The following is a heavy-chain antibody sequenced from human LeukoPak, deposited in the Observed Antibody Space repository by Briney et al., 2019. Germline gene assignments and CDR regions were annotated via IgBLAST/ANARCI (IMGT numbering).Heavy chain of an antibody. Sequence: GGSLSLSCAASGFTFSNYAMTWVRQAPGKGLEWVSSISGDGYSTFYADSVQGRFIISRDNSKSMLFLQMNNLRADDTAVYSCAKDRFVTTTSDAFDIWGQGTMVTVSS. J-gene: IGHJ3*02. CDR3: AKDRFVTTTSDAFDI. V-gene: IGHV3-23*01. D-gene: IGHD4-17*01. CDR2: ISGDGYST. CDR1: GFTFSNYA.